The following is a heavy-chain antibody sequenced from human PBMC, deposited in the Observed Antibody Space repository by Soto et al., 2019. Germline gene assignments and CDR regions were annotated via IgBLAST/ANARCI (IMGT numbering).Heavy chain of an antibody. CDR3: AKPSVPRSIKTGTFDF. J-gene: IGHJ5*01. Sequence: EVQLLESGGGLVQPGGSLRLSCAASGFTFSSYAMSWVRQAPGKGLEWVSAISGSGGSTYYADSVKGRFTISRDNSKNPLYLQMNRLRAEDTSVYYCAKPSVPRSIKTGTFDFWGQGTLVHVSS. CDR2: ISGSGGST. D-gene: IGHD3-10*01. CDR1: GFTFSSYA. V-gene: IGHV3-23*01.